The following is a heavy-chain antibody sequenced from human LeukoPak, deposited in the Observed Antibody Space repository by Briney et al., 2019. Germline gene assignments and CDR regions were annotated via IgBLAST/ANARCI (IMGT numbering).Heavy chain of an antibody. J-gene: IGHJ4*02. CDR2: ISYDGTNK. V-gene: IGHV3-30*04. Sequence: GGSLRLSCAASVFTFSDYAVHWVRQAPGKGLEWVAVISYDGTNKYYADSVKGRFTISRDNSKNTLYLQMNSLRPEDAALYYCARDPGYSSGWYPVYFDYWGQGTLVTVSS. CDR3: ARDPGYSSGWYPVYFDY. D-gene: IGHD6-19*01. CDR1: VFTFSDYA.